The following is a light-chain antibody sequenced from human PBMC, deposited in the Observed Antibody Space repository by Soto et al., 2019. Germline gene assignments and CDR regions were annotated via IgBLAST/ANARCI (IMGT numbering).Light chain of an antibody. J-gene: IGLJ1*01. CDR1: SSDVGSSNL. CDR3: CSFAGSSTFYF. V-gene: IGLV2-23*01. Sequence: QSALTQPASVSGSPGQSITISCTGTSSDVGSSNLVSWYQQDPGKAPKLIIYEGSRRPSGVSGRFSGSKSGNTASLTISGLQAEDEADYYFCSFAGSSTFYFFGTGTKVTVL. CDR2: EGS.